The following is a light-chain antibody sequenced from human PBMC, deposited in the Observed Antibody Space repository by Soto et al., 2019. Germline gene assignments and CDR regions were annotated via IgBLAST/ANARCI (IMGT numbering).Light chain of an antibody. CDR1: QSVTTQ. CDR2: GAS. J-gene: IGKJ1*01. Sequence: DIVLTQSPGTLSLSPGDRATLSCRASQSVTTQLAWYQQKPGQAPRLIIHGASSRATGVPDRITGSGSGTDFTLSISRLEPEDFAVYYCQQYGGSTRTFGQGTKVDIK. V-gene: IGKV3-20*01. CDR3: QQYGGSTRT.